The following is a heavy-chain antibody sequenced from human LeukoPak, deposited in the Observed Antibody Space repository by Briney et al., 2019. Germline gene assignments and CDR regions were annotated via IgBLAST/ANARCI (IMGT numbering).Heavy chain of an antibody. CDR1: GFSFSTYS. D-gene: IGHD1-26*01. J-gene: IGHJ6*03. V-gene: IGHV3-48*01. Sequence: GGSLRLSCAASGFSFSTYSMNWVRQAPGQGLEWISYISNNSDTIYYADSVKGRFTISGDNSKNTLYLQMNSLRAEDTAVYYCAKDVGATGYYMDVWGKGTTVTVSS. CDR3: AKDVGATGYYMDV. CDR2: ISNNSDTI.